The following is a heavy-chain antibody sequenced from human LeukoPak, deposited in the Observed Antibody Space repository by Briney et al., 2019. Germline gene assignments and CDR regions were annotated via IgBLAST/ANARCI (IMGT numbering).Heavy chain of an antibody. J-gene: IGHJ4*02. V-gene: IGHV4-34*01. CDR1: GGSFSGYY. D-gene: IGHD6-13*01. CDR2: INHSGST. Sequence: SETLSLTCAVYGGSFSGYYWSCIRQPPGKGLEWIGEINHSGSTNYNPSLKSRVTISVDTSKNQFSLKLSSVTAADTAVYYCARGLLAAAGTDYWGQGTLVTVSS. CDR3: ARGLLAAAGTDY.